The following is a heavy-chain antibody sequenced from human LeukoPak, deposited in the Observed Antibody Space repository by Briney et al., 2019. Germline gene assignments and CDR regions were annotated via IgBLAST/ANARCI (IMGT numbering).Heavy chain of an antibody. CDR3: ARDNRVDGTE. V-gene: IGHV4-39*07. CDR2: IYYSGST. Sequence: SETLSLTCTVSGGSISSYYWGWIRQPPGKGLEWIGSIYYSGSTYYNPSLKSRVTISVDTSKNQFSLKLSSVTAADTAVYYCARDNRVDGTEWGQGTMVTVSS. J-gene: IGHJ3*01. D-gene: IGHD2/OR15-2a*01. CDR1: GGSISSYY.